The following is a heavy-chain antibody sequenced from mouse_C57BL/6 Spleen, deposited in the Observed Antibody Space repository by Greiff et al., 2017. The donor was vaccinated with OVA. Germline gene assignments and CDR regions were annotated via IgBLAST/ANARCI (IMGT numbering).Heavy chain of an antibody. CDR1: GYTFTSYW. V-gene: IGHV1-55*01. Sequence: QVQLQQPGAELVKPGASVKMSCKASGYTFTSYWITWVKQRPGQGLEWIGDIYPGSGSTNYNEKFKSKATLTVDTSSSTAYMQLSSLTSEDSAVYYCARCYYDYGYAMDYWGQGTSVTVSS. CDR2: IYPGSGST. D-gene: IGHD2-4*01. CDR3: ARCYYDYGYAMDY. J-gene: IGHJ4*01.